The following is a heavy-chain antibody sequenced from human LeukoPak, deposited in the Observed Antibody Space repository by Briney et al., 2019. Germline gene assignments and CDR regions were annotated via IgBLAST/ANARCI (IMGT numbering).Heavy chain of an antibody. D-gene: IGHD1-7*01. V-gene: IGHV4-34*01. Sequence: SETLSLTCAVYGGSFSNYYWSWIRQPPGKGLEWIGEINDSGRTNYNPSLMSRVTFSVDTSKKQFSLMFTSVTATATAVYCSAGRWNYGRNYYIDVWDNGATVSVSS. CDR2: INDSGRT. J-gene: IGHJ6*03. CDR1: GGSFSNYY. CDR3: AGRWNYGRNYYIDV.